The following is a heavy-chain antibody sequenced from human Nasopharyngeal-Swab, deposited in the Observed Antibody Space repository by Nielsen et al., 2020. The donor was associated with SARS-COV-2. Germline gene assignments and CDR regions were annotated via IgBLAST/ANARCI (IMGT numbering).Heavy chain of an antibody. D-gene: IGHD3-10*01. CDR3: ARVGGRTSPMGS. CDR2: IKQDGSEK. Sequence: WGSLRLSCVASGFTFRDYWMSWVCQAPAKGLEWVASIKQDGSEKNYVDSVKGRFTISRDNAKNSLFLQMDSLRTEDTAFYYCARVGGRTSPMGSWGQGTLVTVSS. CDR1: GFTFRDYW. V-gene: IGHV3-7*01. J-gene: IGHJ4*02.